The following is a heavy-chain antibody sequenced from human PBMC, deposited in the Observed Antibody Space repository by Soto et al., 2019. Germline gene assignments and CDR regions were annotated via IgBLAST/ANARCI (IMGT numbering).Heavy chain of an antibody. Sequence: GGSLRLSCATSGFTFSASAMHWVRQVSGKGLEWIARIRSKANNYATTYAASVKGRSTISRDDSENTVYLQMNSLKTEDTAIYYCTKQIYGGNSWGQGTLVTVSS. CDR2: IRSKANNYAT. CDR3: TKQIYGGNS. D-gene: IGHD2-21*02. CDR1: GFTFSASA. V-gene: IGHV3-73*01. J-gene: IGHJ4*02.